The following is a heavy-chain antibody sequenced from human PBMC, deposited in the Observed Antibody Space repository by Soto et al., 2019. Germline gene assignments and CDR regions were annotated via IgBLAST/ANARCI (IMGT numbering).Heavy chain of an antibody. Sequence: SETLSLTCTVSGFSVSSGYYWGWVRQAPGKGMEWIGSMYQSATTYYNPSLKSRVTISINTSKNQFSLKLTSVTAADTAVYYCARDWYRDGYKGGYFDYWGQGTLVTVSS. D-gene: IGHD1-26*01. CDR1: GFSVSSGYY. CDR3: ARDWYRDGYKGGYFDY. CDR2: MYQSATT. V-gene: IGHV4-38-2*02. J-gene: IGHJ4*02.